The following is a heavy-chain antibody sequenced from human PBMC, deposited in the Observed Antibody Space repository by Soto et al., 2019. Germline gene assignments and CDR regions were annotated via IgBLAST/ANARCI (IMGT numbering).Heavy chain of an antibody. Sequence: SETLSLTCAVYGGSFSGYYLSWIRQPPGKGLEWIGEINHSGSTNYNPSIKSRLTISVDRSKNQFTLKLSSVTVEDTAVYYCATSYGNAWYTYWGQGTQVTVSS. J-gene: IGHJ4*02. CDR2: INHSGST. D-gene: IGHD6-13*01. V-gene: IGHV4-34*01. CDR3: ATSYGNAWYTY. CDR1: GGSFSGYY.